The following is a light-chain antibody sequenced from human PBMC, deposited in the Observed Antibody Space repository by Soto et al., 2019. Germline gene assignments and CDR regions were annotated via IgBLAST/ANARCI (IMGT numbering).Light chain of an antibody. J-gene: IGKJ4*01. CDR3: QQASTYPLT. CDR2: AAS. V-gene: IGKV1-12*01. CDR1: QNIFSW. Sequence: DIQMTQSPSSVSASVGDRVTITCRASQNIFSWLAWYQHKPGNAPKLLISAASTLQSGVPSRFSGSGSGTDFTLTIANLQPEDFATYYCQQASTYPLTFGGGTKVRSN.